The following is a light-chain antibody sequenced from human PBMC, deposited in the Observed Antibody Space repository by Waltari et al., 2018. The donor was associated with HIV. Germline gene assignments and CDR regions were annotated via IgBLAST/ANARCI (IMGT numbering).Light chain of an antibody. J-gene: IGKJ4*01. CDR1: QRVSRN. CDR2: GAS. CDR3: QKYNNGPRT. V-gene: IGKV3-15*01. Sequence: DIVMTQSPATLSVSPGERATLSCRTSQRVSRNLAWSQQRPGQAPRLLIYGASTRATDIPARFSGSGSGTEFTLTISSLQSEDFAVYHCQKYNNGPRTYGGGTKVEIK.